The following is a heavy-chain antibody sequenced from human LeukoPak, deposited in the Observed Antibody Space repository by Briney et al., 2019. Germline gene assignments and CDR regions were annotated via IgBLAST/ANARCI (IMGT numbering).Heavy chain of an antibody. D-gene: IGHD3-22*01. V-gene: IGHV1-2*02. Sequence: ASVTVSCKASGYTFSGYYMHWVRQAPGQGLEWMGWINPNSGGTNYAQKFQDRVTMTRDTSISSGYMELSRLRSDDTAMYYCARGTLVPYYYDRSGYYPSAFDIWGQGTMVTVSS. CDR2: INPNSGGT. CDR1: GYTFSGYY. J-gene: IGHJ3*02. CDR3: ARGTLVPYYYDRSGYYPSAFDI.